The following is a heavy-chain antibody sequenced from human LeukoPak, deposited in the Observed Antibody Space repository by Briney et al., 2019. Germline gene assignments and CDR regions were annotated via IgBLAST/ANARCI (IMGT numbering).Heavy chain of an antibody. CDR2: MNHSGST. CDR3: ARGVGGAGKQGIMDY. V-gene: IGHV4-34*01. D-gene: IGHD1-26*01. J-gene: IGHJ4*02. CDR1: GGSFSGYY. Sequence: SESLSLTCAVYGGSFSGYYWSWIRQPPGKGLEWIGEMNHSGSTNYNPSLKSRVTISVDTSKNQFSLKLSSVTAADTAVFYCARGVGGAGKQGIMDYWGQGTLVTVSS.